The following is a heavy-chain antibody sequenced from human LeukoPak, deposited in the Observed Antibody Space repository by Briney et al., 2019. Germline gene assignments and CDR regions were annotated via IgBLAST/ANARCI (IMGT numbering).Heavy chain of an antibody. D-gene: IGHD3-10*01. CDR3: ATLPRGHLFDS. Sequence: ASVKVSCKLSGDTLTELFMHWVRQSPGKGLEWMGGFVPEDGETIYAQKFQGRVTMTEDTSTDTAYMELSSLRSDDTAVYFCATLPRGHLFDSWGQGTLVTVSS. CDR1: GDTLTELF. J-gene: IGHJ4*02. CDR2: FVPEDGET. V-gene: IGHV1-24*01.